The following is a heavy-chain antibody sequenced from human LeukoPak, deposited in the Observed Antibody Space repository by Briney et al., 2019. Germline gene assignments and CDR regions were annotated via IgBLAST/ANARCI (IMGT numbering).Heavy chain of an antibody. D-gene: IGHD6-13*01. Sequence: ASVKVSCKASGYTFTSYGISWVRQAPGQGLEWMGWISAYNGNTNYAQKLQGRVTMTTDTSTSTAYMELRSLRSDDTAVYYCARYSSSWYSNWFDPWGQGTLVTVPS. J-gene: IGHJ5*02. CDR2: ISAYNGNT. V-gene: IGHV1-18*01. CDR1: GYTFTSYG. CDR3: ARYSSSWYSNWFDP.